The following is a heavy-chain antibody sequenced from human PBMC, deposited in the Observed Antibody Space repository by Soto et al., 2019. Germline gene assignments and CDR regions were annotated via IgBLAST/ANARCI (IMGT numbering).Heavy chain of an antibody. CDR2: IIPIFGTA. J-gene: IGHJ4*02. D-gene: IGHD6-6*01. Sequence: VSWKASGGRFKSYSISCARQAPGQGLEWMGGIIPIFGTANYAQKVQGRVTLPADESTSTAYMALRSLRSEATAVYYCAREKPPQLAGSRYFDSWGKGTLVTVSS. V-gene: IGHV1-69*01. CDR1: GGRFKSYS. CDR3: AREKPPQLAGSRYFDS.